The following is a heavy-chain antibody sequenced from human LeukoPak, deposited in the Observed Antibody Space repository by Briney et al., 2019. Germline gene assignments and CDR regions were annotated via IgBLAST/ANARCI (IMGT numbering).Heavy chain of an antibody. D-gene: IGHD3-10*01. CDR3: ARGDSGSGSYSSGLLAY. CDR2: ISSSGSTI. CDR1: GFTFSSYE. J-gene: IGHJ4*02. Sequence: GGSLRLSCAASGFTFSSYEMNWVRQAPGKGLEWVSYISSSGSTIYYADSVKGRFTISRDNSKNTLYLQMNSLRAEDTAVYYCARGDSGSGSYSSGLLAYWGQGTLVTVSS. V-gene: IGHV3-48*03.